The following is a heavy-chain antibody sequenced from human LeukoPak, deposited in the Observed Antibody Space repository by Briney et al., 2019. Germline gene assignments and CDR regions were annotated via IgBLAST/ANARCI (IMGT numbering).Heavy chain of an antibody. D-gene: IGHD4-17*01. J-gene: IGHJ4*02. CDR1: GYSFTSYW. CDR2: IYPGDSDT. V-gene: IGHV5-51*01. CDR3: AMPHDYFDFPIDY. Sequence: TSGESLKISCKGSGYSFTSYWIGWVRQMPGKGLEWMGIIYPGDSDTTYSPSFQGQVTISADKSISTAYLQWTSLKASDTAMYYCAMPHDYFDFPIDYWGQGTLVTVSS.